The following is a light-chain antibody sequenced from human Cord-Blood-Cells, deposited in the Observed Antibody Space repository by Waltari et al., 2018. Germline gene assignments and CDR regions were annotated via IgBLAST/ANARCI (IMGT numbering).Light chain of an antibody. CDR3: QQYGSSSWT. CDR1: QSVSSSY. J-gene: IGKJ1*01. Sequence: EIVLTQSPGTLSLSPGERASQSVSSSYLAWYQQKPGQAPRRLIYCASSRATGIPDRFSGSGSGTDFTLTISRLEPEDFAVYYCQQYGSSSWTFGQGTKVEIK. CDR2: CAS. V-gene: IGKV3-20*01.